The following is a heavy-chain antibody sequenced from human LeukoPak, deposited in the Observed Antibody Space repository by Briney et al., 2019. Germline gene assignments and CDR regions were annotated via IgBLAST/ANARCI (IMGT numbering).Heavy chain of an antibody. CDR3: ARATGQNYGDYDFDY. CDR1: GGSISSGGYY. D-gene: IGHD4-17*01. J-gene: IGHJ4*02. CDR2: IYYSGST. Sequence: SETLSLTCTVSGGSISSGGYYWSWIRQHPGKGLEWIGYIYYSGSTYYNPSLKSRVTISVDTSKNQFSLKLSSVTAADTAVYYCARATGQNYGDYDFDYWGQGTLVTVSS. V-gene: IGHV4-31*03.